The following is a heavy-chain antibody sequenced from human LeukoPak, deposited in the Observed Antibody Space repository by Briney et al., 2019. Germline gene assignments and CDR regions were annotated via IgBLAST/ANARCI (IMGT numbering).Heavy chain of an antibody. Sequence: ASVKVSCKASGYTFSDYYIHWVRQAPGQGLEWMEWINPYSGGTNYAEKFQGRVTMTRDTSITTAYMELSSLRSDDTAMYYCATLRRSGWYIGDWGQGTLVTVSS. D-gene: IGHD6-19*01. CDR1: GYTFSDYY. J-gene: IGHJ4*02. CDR2: INPYSGGT. CDR3: ATLRRSGWYIGD. V-gene: IGHV1-2*02.